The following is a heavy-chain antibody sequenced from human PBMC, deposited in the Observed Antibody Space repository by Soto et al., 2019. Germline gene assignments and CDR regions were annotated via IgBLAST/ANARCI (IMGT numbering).Heavy chain of an antibody. CDR3: ALNFYGPGSYVIFDY. D-gene: IGHD3-10*01. Sequence: SEKVSYKASGGTFSNQAISLVLQAPGQGLEWMGGIMSIFGTAKYAQKFQGRVTITADESTSRAYMELSSLRGEDTAVYYCALNFYGPGSYVIFDYLGQGTLVTVSS. V-gene: IGHV1-69*13. J-gene: IGHJ4*02. CDR2: IMSIFGTA. CDR1: GGTFSNQA.